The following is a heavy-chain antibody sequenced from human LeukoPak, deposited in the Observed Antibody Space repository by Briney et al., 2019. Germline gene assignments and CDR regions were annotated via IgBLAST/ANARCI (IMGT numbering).Heavy chain of an antibody. J-gene: IGHJ4*02. CDR3: ARRPVLLWFGELSGYFDY. CDR1: GGSISSSSYY. Sequence: PSETLSLTCTVSGGSISSSSYYWGWIRQPPGKGLEWIGSNYYSGSTYYNPSLKSRVTISVDTSKNQFSLKLSSVTAADTAVYYCARRPVLLWFGELSGYFDYWGQGTLVTVSS. CDR2: NYYSGST. D-gene: IGHD3-10*01. V-gene: IGHV4-39*01.